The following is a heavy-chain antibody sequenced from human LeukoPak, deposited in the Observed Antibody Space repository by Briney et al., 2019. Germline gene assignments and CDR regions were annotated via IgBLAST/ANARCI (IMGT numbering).Heavy chain of an antibody. V-gene: IGHV4-39*01. CDR3: ARKAIAAAGANWFDP. J-gene: IGHJ5*02. Sequence: SETQSLTCTVSGGSISSSSYYWGWIRQPPGKGLEWIGSIYYSGSTYYNPSLKSRVTISVDTSKNQFSLKLSSVTAADTAVYYCARKAIAAAGANWFDPWGQGTLVTVSS. D-gene: IGHD6-13*01. CDR1: GGSISSSSYY. CDR2: IYYSGST.